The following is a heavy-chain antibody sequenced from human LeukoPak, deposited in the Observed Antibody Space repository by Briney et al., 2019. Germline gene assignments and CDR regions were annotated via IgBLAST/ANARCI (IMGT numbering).Heavy chain of an antibody. CDR3: APSMAGFNWFDP. V-gene: IGHV3-74*01. Sequence: QPRGSLLLSCASSASTFIINWMHGARQAPGKGLVWVSRISKDGSSTSYADSGKGRYTISRDTAKNTLYLQMSSLTAEDTAVYYCAPSMAGFNWFDPWGQGTLVTVSS. CDR2: ISKDGSST. J-gene: IGHJ5*02. CDR1: ASTFIINW. D-gene: IGHD6-19*01.